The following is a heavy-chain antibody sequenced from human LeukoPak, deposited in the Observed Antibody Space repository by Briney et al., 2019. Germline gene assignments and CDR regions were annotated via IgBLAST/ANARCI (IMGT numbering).Heavy chain of an antibody. CDR3: AKDEYFDWLSSTLH. CDR1: GFTFSTYG. D-gene: IGHD3-9*01. V-gene: IGHV3-23*01. J-gene: IGHJ4*02. Sequence: GGSLRLSCAASGFTFSTYGMTWVRRAPGKGLEWVSTISGSGGYTYYADSVKGRFTISRDNSKNTLYLQMNSLRAEDTAVYYCAKDEYFDWLSSTLHWGQGILVTVSS. CDR2: ISGSGGYT.